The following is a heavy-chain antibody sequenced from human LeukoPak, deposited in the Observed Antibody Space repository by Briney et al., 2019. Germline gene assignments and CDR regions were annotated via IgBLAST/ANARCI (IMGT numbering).Heavy chain of an antibody. CDR3: ARGDDSDYVDV. D-gene: IGHD1-1*01. J-gene: IGHJ6*03. CDR2: IYYSGS. CDR1: GGSISSYY. Sequence: PSETLSLTCTVSGGSISSYYWSWIRQPPGKGLEWIAYIYYSGSNYNPSLKSRVTISEDTSKNQFSLKLSSVTAADTAVYYCARGDDSDYVDVWGKGTTVTVSS. V-gene: IGHV4-59*01.